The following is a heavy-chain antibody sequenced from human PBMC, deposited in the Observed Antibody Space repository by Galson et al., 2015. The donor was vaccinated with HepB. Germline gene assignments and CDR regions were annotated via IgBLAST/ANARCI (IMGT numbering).Heavy chain of an antibody. Sequence: SLRLSCAASGFTFSSYSMNWVRQAPGKGLEWVSYSSSSSSTIYYADPVKGRFTISRDNAKNSLYLQMNSLRAEDTAVYYCARAILGDYYDSSGYLDVWGQGTTVTVSS. D-gene: IGHD3-22*01. CDR2: SSSSSSTI. CDR1: GFTFSSYS. J-gene: IGHJ6*02. V-gene: IGHV3-48*04. CDR3: ARAILGDYYDSSGYLDV.